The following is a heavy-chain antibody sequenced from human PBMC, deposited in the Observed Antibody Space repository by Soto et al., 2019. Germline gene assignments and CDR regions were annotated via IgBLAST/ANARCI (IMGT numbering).Heavy chain of an antibody. V-gene: IGHV4-59*01. Sequence: QVRLQESGPGLVKSSETLSLTCTVSGGSLSSFYWGWIRRPPGKGLEWIGYIYHSGTTRYNSSLKSRGTMSVDSSKNEFSLKLTAVTAADTATYYCARVHKEERVTVPAAHDDHWGHGTLVTVAA. J-gene: IGHJ4*01. CDR2: IYHSGTT. CDR3: ARVHKEERVTVPAAHDDH. CDR1: GGSLSSFY. D-gene: IGHD2-2*01.